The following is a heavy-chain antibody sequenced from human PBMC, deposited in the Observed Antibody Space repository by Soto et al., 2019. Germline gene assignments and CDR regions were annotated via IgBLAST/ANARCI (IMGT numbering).Heavy chain of an antibody. CDR2: TKQDGSGK. J-gene: IGHJ6*02. D-gene: IGHD4-4*01. V-gene: IGHV3-7*01. Sequence: GGSLRLSCVASGFTFSSYWMSWVRQAPGKGLEWVANTKQDGSGKFYADSVKGRFTISRDNVKKSLFLQLNSLRAEDTAVYYCARDPPTEPFYYDYYGMDVWGQGTTVTVSS. CDR1: GFTFSSYW. CDR3: ARDPPTEPFYYDYYGMDV.